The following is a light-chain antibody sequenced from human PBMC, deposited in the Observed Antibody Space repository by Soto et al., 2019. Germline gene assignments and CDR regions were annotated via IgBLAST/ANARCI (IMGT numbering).Light chain of an antibody. J-gene: IGLJ1*01. CDR3: ASYSSSSSLYV. Sequence: QSALTQPASVSGSPGQSITISCTGISSDVGGFNYVSWYRQHPGKVPKLMISDVSNRPSGVSNRFSGSKSDNTASLTISGLQAEDEADYYCASYSSSSSLYVFGTGTKLTVL. CDR2: DVS. V-gene: IGLV2-14*01. CDR1: SSDVGGFNY.